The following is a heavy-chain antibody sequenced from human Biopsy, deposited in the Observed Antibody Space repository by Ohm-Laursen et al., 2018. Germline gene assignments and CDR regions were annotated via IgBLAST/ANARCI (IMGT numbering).Heavy chain of an antibody. V-gene: IGHV1-69*06. CDR2: NIPILGTG. Sequence: SVKVSCKVPGGTFSNYGVNWVRQAPGQGLEWLGGNIPILGTGNYAQKFEDRVTVAADTSTSTATMELRSLRSDDTAVYYCATKLTGYFHHWGQGTLVIVSS. D-gene: IGHD3-9*01. J-gene: IGHJ1*01. CDR1: GGTFSNYG. CDR3: ATKLTGYFHH.